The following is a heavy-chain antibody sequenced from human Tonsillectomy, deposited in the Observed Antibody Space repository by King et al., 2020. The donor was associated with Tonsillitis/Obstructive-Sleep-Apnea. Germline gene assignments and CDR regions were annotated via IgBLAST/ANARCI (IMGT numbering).Heavy chain of an antibody. Sequence: VQLVESGGGLVQPGGSLRLSCAASGFTFSSYAMSWVRQAPGKGLEWVSAISGSGGNTYYADSVKGRFTISRDSSKNTLYLQMNSLRAEDTAVYYCAKDQVPYSSSSERFDYWGQGTLVTVSS. J-gene: IGHJ4*02. CDR3: AKDQVPYSSSSERFDY. CDR1: GFTFSSYA. D-gene: IGHD6-6*01. V-gene: IGHV3-23*04. CDR2: ISGSGGNT.